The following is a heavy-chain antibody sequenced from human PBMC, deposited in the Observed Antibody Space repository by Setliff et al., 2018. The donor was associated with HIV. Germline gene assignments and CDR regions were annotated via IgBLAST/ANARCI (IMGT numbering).Heavy chain of an antibody. CDR2: IYYSGST. D-gene: IGHD3-10*02. CDR1: GGSISSGGYY. CDR3: ARDVRELDWFDP. J-gene: IGHJ5*02. Sequence: PSETLSLTCTVSGGSISSGGYYWSWIRQHPGKGLEWIGYIYYSGSTYYNPSLKSRVTISVDTSKNQFSLKLSSVTAADTAVYYCARDVRELDWFDPWGQGTLVTVSS. V-gene: IGHV4-31*03.